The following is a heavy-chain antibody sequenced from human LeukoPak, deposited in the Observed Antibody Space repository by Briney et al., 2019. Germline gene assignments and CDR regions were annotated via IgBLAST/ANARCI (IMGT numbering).Heavy chain of an antibody. CDR2: ISWNSGSI. J-gene: IGHJ3*02. CDR3: AKDTTLVPRSGFDI. Sequence: PGGSLRLSCAASGFTFDDYAIHWVRQAPGKGLEWVSAISWNSGSIGYADSVKGRFTISRDNAKNSMYLQMNSLRADDTALYYCAKDTTLVPRSGFDIWGQGTMVTVSS. CDR1: GFTFDDYA. V-gene: IGHV3-9*01. D-gene: IGHD4-23*01.